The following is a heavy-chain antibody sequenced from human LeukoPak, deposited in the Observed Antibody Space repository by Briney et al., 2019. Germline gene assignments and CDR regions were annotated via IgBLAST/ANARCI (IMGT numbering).Heavy chain of an antibody. CDR3: ARVYITGTMSFYYYYGMDV. J-gene: IGHJ6*02. CDR1: GYTFTSYG. CDR2: ISAYNGNT. V-gene: IGHV1-18*01. D-gene: IGHD1-7*01. Sequence: ASVKVSCKASGYTFTSYGISWVRQAPGQGLEWMGWISAYNGNTNYAQKLQGRVTMTTDTSTSTAYMELRSLRSDDTAVYYCARVYITGTMSFYYYYGMDVWGQGTTVTVSS.